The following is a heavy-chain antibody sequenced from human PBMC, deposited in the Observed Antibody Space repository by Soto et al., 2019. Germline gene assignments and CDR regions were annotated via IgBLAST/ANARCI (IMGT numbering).Heavy chain of an antibody. D-gene: IGHD1-7*01. CDR1: GFTFSSYA. CDR3: ATLTIHNWNYFLPHSYFEPNFDY. CDR2: ISGSGGST. Sequence: PGGSLRLSCAASGFTFSSYAMSWVRQAPGKGLEWVSAISGSGGSTYYADSVKGRFTISRDNSKNTLYLQMNSLRAEDTAVYYCATLTIHNWNYFLPHSYFEPNFDYWGQGTLVTVSS. J-gene: IGHJ4*02. V-gene: IGHV3-23*01.